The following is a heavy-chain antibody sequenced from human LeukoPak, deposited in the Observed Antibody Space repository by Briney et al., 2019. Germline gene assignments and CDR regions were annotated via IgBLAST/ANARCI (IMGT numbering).Heavy chain of an antibody. CDR2: ISSSSAYI. J-gene: IGHJ3*02. D-gene: IGHD5-24*01. CDR3: AREGLGAQMATIQDAFDI. Sequence: GGSLRLSCVASGFIFSDYSMDWVRQAPGKGLEWVSSISSSSAYIFYSDSVKGRFTISRDNSKNTLYLQMNSLRAEDTAVYYCAREGLGAQMATIQDAFDIWGQGTMVTVSS. V-gene: IGHV3-21*04. CDR1: GFIFSDYS.